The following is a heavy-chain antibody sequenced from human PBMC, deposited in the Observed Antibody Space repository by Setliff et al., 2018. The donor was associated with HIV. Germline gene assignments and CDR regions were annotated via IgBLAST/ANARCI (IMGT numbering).Heavy chain of an antibody. D-gene: IGHD2-2*01. J-gene: IGHJ4*02. CDR3: AKEERPSWPRVDS. CDR2: IYIRGGT. CDR1: GVSISSDDYF. V-gene: IGHV4-61*02. Sequence: PSETLSLTCTVSGVSISSDDYFWTWIRQPAGKGLEWIGRIYIRGGTSYSPSLKSRATISLDTSKNQFSLMLTSVTAADTAVYYCAKEERPSWPRVDSWGQGTLVTVSS.